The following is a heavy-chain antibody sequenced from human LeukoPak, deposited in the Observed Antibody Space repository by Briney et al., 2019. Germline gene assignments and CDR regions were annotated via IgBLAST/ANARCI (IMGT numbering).Heavy chain of an antibody. Sequence: SETLSLTCAVYGGSFSGYYWSWIRQPPGKGLEWIGEINHSGSTNHNPSLKSRVTISVDTSKNQFSLKLSSVTAADTAVYYCARVPPSNYYYDSSGYYTKSNWFDPWGQGTLVTVSS. CDR3: ARVPPSNYYYDSSGYYTKSNWFDP. D-gene: IGHD3-22*01. CDR2: INHSGST. J-gene: IGHJ5*02. CDR1: GGSFSGYY. V-gene: IGHV4-34*01.